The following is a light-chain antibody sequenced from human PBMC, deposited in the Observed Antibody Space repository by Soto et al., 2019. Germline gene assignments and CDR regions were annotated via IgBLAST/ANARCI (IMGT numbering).Light chain of an antibody. J-gene: IGLJ2*01. V-gene: IGLV1-44*01. Sequence: QSALTQPPSASGTPGQGVVISCSGSHSNVGVNAISWYQHLPGMAPRLLLHTDDQRPSGIPDRFSGSHSGTSASLAISRLQSEDEGHYYCSSYTDNTTPAFGGGTKLTVL. CDR2: TDD. CDR1: HSNVGVNA. CDR3: SSYTDNTTPA.